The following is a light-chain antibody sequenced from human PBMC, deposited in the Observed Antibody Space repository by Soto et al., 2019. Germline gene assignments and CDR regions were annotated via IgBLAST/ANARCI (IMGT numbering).Light chain of an antibody. J-gene: IGKJ2*01. CDR2: AAS. Sequence: AIPMTQSPSSLSASVGDRVTITCRASQGIRSDLAWYQQKPGKAPKLLIYAASSLQSGVSSRFSGSGSGTDFTLTISSLQPEDFATYYCLQDYYYPYTFGQGTRLEIK. CDR3: LQDYYYPYT. CDR1: QGIRSD. V-gene: IGKV1-6*01.